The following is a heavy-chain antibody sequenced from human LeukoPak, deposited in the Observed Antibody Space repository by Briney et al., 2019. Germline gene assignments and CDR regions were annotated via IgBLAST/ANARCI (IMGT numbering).Heavy chain of an antibody. CDR2: IKQDGSEK. D-gene: IGHD3-3*01. CDR1: GFTFSSYW. V-gene: IGHV3-7*01. Sequence: PGGSLRLSCVASGFTFSSYWMSWVRQAPGKGLEWVANIKQDGSEKYYVDSVKGRFTISRDNAKNSLYLQMNSLRAEDTAVYYCAKDKTTIFGVVIPDAFDIWGQGTMVTVSS. CDR3: AKDKTTIFGVVIPDAFDI. J-gene: IGHJ3*02.